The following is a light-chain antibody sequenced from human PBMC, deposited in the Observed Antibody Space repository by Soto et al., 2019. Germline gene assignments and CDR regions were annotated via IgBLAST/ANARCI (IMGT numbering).Light chain of an antibody. Sequence: QSVLTQPASVSGSPGQSITISCTGTSSDVGGYNYVSWYQQHPGKAPKLMIYEVSYRPSGVSNRFSGSKFGNTASLTISGLQAEDEADYYCSSYTSSNTPVFGGGTKVTVL. CDR2: EVS. V-gene: IGLV2-14*01. CDR3: SSYTSSNTPV. J-gene: IGLJ2*01. CDR1: SSDVGGYNY.